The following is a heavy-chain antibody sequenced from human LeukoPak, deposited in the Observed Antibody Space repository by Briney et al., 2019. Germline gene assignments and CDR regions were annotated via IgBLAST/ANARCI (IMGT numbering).Heavy chain of an antibody. CDR2: ISGSGGST. CDR3: AKVGAAAYYYYYMDV. J-gene: IGHJ6*03. V-gene: IGHV3-23*01. CDR1: GFTFSSYA. D-gene: IGHD6-13*01. Sequence: GGSLRLSCAASGFTFSSYAMSWVRQAPGKGLEWVSGISGSGGSTYYADSVKGRFTISRDDSKNTLYLQMNSLRAEDTAVYYCAKVGAAAYYYYYMDVWGKGTTVTVSS.